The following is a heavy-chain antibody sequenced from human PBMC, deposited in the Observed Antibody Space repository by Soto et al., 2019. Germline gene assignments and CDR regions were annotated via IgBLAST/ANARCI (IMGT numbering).Heavy chain of an antibody. D-gene: IGHD1-1*01. CDR1: GFTFSTYG. CDR2: IWYDGSNK. Sequence: QPGGSLRLSCAASGFTFSTYGMDWVRQAPGKGLEWVAVIWYDGSNKDYADSVKGRFTISRDNSKNTLYLQMNILRVEDTAVYYCARSRDAYNSLDYWGQGTLVTVSS. CDR3: ARSRDAYNSLDY. V-gene: IGHV3-33*01. J-gene: IGHJ4*02.